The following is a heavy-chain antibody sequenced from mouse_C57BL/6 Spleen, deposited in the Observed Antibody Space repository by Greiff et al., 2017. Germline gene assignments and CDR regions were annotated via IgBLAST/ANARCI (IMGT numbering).Heavy chain of an antibody. CDR2: IHPNSGST. D-gene: IGHD1-1*01. V-gene: IGHV1-64*01. CDR3: ARLLRSRAMDY. CDR1: GYTFTSYW. Sequence: QVQLQQPGAELVKPGASVKLSCKASGYTFTSYWMHWVKQRPGQGLEWIGMIHPNSGSTNYNEKFKSKATLTVDKSSSTAYMQLSSLTSEDSAVYYCARLLRSRAMDYWGQGTSVTVSS. J-gene: IGHJ4*01.